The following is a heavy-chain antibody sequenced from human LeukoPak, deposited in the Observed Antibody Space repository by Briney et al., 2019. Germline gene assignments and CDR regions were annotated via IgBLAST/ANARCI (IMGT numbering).Heavy chain of an antibody. Sequence: SVKVSCKASGGTFSSYAISWVRQAPGQGLGWMGRIIPILGIANYAQKFQGRVTITADKSTSTAYMELSSLRSEDTAVYYCARGRGGSYGGDAFDIWGQGTMVTVSS. D-gene: IGHD1-26*01. V-gene: IGHV1-69*04. CDR3: ARGRGGSYGGDAFDI. J-gene: IGHJ3*02. CDR1: GGTFSSYA. CDR2: IIPILGIA.